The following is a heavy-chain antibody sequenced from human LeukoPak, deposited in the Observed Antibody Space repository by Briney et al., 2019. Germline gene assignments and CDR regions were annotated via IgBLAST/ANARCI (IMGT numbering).Heavy chain of an antibody. CDR3: AERGYSGYDNQRYYCYGMDV. CDR1: GGPYRGYY. CDR2: INHSGST. V-gene: IGHV4-34*01. Sequence: PSETLSLTCAVYGGPYRGYYWSGIRQPPGKGRVGIGEINHSGSTNYNPSLKSLVTISVDTPKNQFSLKLSAVTAADTAVYYCAERGYSGYDNQRYYCYGMDVWGKGTTVTVSS. J-gene: IGHJ6*04. D-gene: IGHD5-12*01.